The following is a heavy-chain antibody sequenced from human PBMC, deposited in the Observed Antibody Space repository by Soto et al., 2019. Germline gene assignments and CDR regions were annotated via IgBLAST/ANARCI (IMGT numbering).Heavy chain of an antibody. CDR1: GGSFSGYY. CDR3: ARSLGYCSGGSCAHLDY. CDR2: INHSGST. V-gene: IGHV4-34*01. D-gene: IGHD2-15*01. Sequence: SETLSLTCAVYGGSFSGYYWSWIRQPPGKGLEWIGEINHSGSTNYNPSLKSRVTISVDTSKNQFSLKLSSVTAADTAVYYCARSLGYCSGGSCAHLDYWGQGTLVTVSS. J-gene: IGHJ4*02.